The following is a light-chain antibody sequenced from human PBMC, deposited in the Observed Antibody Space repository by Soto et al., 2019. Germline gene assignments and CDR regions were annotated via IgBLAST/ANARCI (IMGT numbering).Light chain of an antibody. CDR3: QSYDSSLSGYVI. CDR2: GNS. V-gene: IGLV1-40*01. J-gene: IGLJ2*01. CDR1: SSNIGTPYD. Sequence: QSALTQPPSVSGAPGQRVTISCTGSSSNIGTPYDVHWYQQLPGTAPKLLIYGNSNRPSGVPDRFSGSKSGTSASLAITGLQAEYEADYYCQSYDSSLSGYVIFGGGTKLTVL.